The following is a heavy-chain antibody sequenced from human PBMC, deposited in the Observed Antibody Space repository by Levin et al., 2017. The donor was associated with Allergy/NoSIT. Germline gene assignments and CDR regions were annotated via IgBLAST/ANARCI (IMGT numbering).Heavy chain of an antibody. Sequence: PSETLSLTCTVSGGSISSYYWSWIRQPPGKGLEWIGYIYYSGSTNYNPSLKSRVTISVDTSKNQFSLKLSSVTAADTAVYYCARASVVAGTGWFDPWGQGTLVTVSS. CDR1: GGSISSYY. CDR2: IYYSGST. D-gene: IGHD6-19*01. V-gene: IGHV4-59*01. CDR3: ARASVVAGTGWFDP. J-gene: IGHJ5*02.